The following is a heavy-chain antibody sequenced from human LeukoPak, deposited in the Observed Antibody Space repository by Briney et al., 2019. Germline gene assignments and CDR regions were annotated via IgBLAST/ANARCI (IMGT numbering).Heavy chain of an antibody. CDR3: ARDWSGIPGIAVAGRDRGLDWFDP. D-gene: IGHD6-19*01. Sequence: GASVKVSCKASGYTFISHYMHWVRQAPGQGLEWMGIINPGGGSTSYAQKFQGRVTMTRDTSTSTVYMELSSLRSEDTAVYYCARDWSGIPGIAVAGRDRGLDWFDPWGQGTLVTVSS. V-gene: IGHV1-46*01. CDR2: INPGGGST. CDR1: GYTFISHY. J-gene: IGHJ5*02.